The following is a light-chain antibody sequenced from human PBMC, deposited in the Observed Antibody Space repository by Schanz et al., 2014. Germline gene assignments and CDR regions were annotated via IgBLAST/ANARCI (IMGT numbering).Light chain of an antibody. CDR1: QTIGSY. Sequence: DIQLTQSPSSLSASVGDRVTITCRASQTIGSYLNWYQHKSGKAPKLLIYAASTLRAGVPSRFSGSGAVTDFTLTISGLQPDDFATYCCQQYKNSWTFGQGTKVEIK. V-gene: IGKV1-39*01. CDR3: QQYKNSWT. J-gene: IGKJ1*01. CDR2: AAS.